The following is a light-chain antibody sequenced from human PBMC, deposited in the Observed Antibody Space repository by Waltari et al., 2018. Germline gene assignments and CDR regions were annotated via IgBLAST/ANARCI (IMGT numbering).Light chain of an antibody. CDR1: QSIRST. J-gene: IGKJ4*01. Sequence: EIVLTQSPATLSVSPGERATLSCWASQSIRSTLARYQPKPGQAPRLLIYDASTRATGIPVRFSGSGSGTYFTLTISSLQSEDFAVYYCQQYTNWPPTFGGGTKVEI. V-gene: IGKV3D-15*01. CDR3: QQYTNWPPT. CDR2: DAS.